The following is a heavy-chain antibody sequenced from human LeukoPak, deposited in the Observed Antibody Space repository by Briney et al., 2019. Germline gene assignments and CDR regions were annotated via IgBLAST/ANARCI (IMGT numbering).Heavy chain of an antibody. V-gene: IGHV4-34*01. J-gene: IGHJ4*02. CDR3: AREAFRFDY. CDR1: GGSFSGYY. Sequence: SETLSLTCAVYGGSFSGYYWSWNRQPPGKGLEWIGEVNHSGSTNYNPSLKSRVTISVDTSKNQFSLKLSSVTAADTAVYYCAREAFRFDYWGQGTLVTVSS. CDR2: VNHSGST.